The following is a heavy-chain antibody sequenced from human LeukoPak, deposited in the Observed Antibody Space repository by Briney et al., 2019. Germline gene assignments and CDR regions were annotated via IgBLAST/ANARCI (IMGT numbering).Heavy chain of an antibody. D-gene: IGHD4-17*01. Sequence: NPWETLSLTCTVSGGSISGYYWTWIRQPPGKGLELIGYVYYSGGSNYNPSLKRRVTVLLDTSKNQFSMKLSSVTAADTAVYYCARVGDGDYGYFFDYWGRGILVTVSS. J-gene: IGHJ4*01. V-gene: IGHV4-59*01. CDR1: GGSISGYY. CDR2: VYYSGGS. CDR3: ARVGDGDYGYFFDY.